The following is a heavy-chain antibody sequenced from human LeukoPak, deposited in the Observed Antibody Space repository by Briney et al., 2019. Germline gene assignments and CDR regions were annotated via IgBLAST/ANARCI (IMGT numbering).Heavy chain of an antibody. D-gene: IGHD3-22*01. CDR2: IYTSGTT. CDR3: ARGKRITMIVVVIGGVNAFDI. J-gene: IGHJ3*02. V-gene: IGHV4-4*07. Sequence: SETLSLTCTVSGGSISSYYWSWIRQPAGKGLEWIGRIYTSGTTNYNPSLKSRVTMSVDTSKNQFSLKLSSVTAADTAVYYCARGKRITMIVVVIGGVNAFDIWGQGTMVTVSS. CDR1: GGSISSYY.